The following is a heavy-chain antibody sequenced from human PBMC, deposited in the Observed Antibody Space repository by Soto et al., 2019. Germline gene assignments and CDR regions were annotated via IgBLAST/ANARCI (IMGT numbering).Heavy chain of an antibody. CDR2: IDPSDSYT. V-gene: IGHV5-10-1*01. J-gene: IGHJ4*02. D-gene: IGHD3-22*01. CDR1: GYSFTSYW. Sequence: GEPLKISCKGSGYSFTSYWISWVRQMPGKGLEWMGRIDPSDSYTNYSSSFQGHVTISADKSISTAYLQWSSLKASDTAMYYCAMPYYYDSSGYYYYWGQGTLVTVS. CDR3: AMPYYYDSSGYYYY.